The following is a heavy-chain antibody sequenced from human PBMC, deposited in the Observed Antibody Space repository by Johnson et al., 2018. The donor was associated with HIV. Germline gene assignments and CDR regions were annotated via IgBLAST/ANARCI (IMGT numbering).Heavy chain of an antibody. V-gene: IGHV3-11*04. CDR2: ISSSGSTI. J-gene: IGHJ3*02. CDR1: GFTFSDYY. Sequence: QVQLVESGGGVVQPGRSLRLPCAASGFTFSDYYMSWIRQAPGKGLEWVSYISSSGSTIYYADSVKGRFTISRDNAKNSLYLQMNSLRAEDTAVYYCALHAGNWSSTSCYWDKAVEIGGQGTMVTVSS. CDR3: ALHAGNWSSTSCYWDKAVEI. D-gene: IGHD2-2*01.